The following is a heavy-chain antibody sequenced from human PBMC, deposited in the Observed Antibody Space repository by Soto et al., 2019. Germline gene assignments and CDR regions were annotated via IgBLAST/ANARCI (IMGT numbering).Heavy chain of an antibody. CDR1: GYSFTSYW. CDR2: IDPSDSYT. Sequence: GESLKISCKGSGYSFTSYWISWVRQMPGKGLEWMGRIDPSDSYTNYSPSFQGHVTISADKSISTAYLQWSSLKASDTAMYYCARHGVSSSSYYYGMGVWGQGTTVTVSS. D-gene: IGHD6-13*01. CDR3: ARHGVSSSSYYYGMGV. J-gene: IGHJ6*02. V-gene: IGHV5-10-1*01.